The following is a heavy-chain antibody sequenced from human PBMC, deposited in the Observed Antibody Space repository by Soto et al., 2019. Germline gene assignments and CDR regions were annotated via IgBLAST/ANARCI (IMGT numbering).Heavy chain of an antibody. J-gene: IGHJ4*02. CDR1: GFTFSDYY. D-gene: IGHD3-22*01. V-gene: IGHV3-11*01. CDR3: ARDKTYDSSTFAY. Sequence: QVQLVESGGGLVKPGGSLRLSCAASGFTFSDYYMSWIRQAPGKGLEWISYISRTGSLTYYAASVEGRFTISRDNAKNSLYMHMNSLRAEDAALYYSARDKTYDSSTFAYWGQGTLVPVSS. CDR2: ISRTGSLT.